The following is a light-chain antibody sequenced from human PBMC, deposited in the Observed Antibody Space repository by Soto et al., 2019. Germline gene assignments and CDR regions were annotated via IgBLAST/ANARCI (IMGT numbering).Light chain of an antibody. CDR2: GAS. J-gene: IGKJ1*01. CDR3: QQYNNWPQT. Sequence: EIVMTQSPATLSVSPGERATLSCRASQSFSSNLAWYQQRSGQAPRLLIYGASTRATGSPARFSGSGSGTEFTLTISSLQSEDFAVYYCQQYNNWPQTFGQGTKVEIK. V-gene: IGKV3-15*01. CDR1: QSFSSN.